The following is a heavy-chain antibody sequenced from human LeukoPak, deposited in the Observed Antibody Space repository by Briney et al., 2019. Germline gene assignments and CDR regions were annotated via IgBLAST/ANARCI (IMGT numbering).Heavy chain of an antibody. Sequence: ASVKVSCKASGYTFTGYYMHWVRQAPGQGLEWMGIINPSGGSTSYAQKFQGRVTMTRDMSTSTVYMELSSLRSEDMAVYYCARAECSGGSCYSYYFDYWGQGTLVTVSS. D-gene: IGHD2-15*01. J-gene: IGHJ4*02. CDR1: GYTFTGYY. CDR2: INPSGGST. V-gene: IGHV1-46*01. CDR3: ARAECSGGSCYSYYFDY.